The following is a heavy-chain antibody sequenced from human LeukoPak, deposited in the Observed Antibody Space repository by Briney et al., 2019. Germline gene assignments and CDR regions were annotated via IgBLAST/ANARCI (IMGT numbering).Heavy chain of an antibody. Sequence: PSETLSLTWTVSGDSISSGSYYWNWIRQPAGKGQEWIGRIYSSGNTNYNPSLKSRISISFDTSKNHFSLRLTSVTAADTAVYYCARDLFFGPPGEIWGQGTMVTVSS. D-gene: IGHD3-10*01. CDR2: IYSSGNT. CDR3: ARDLFFGPPGEI. V-gene: IGHV4-61*02. CDR1: GDSISSGSYY. J-gene: IGHJ3*02.